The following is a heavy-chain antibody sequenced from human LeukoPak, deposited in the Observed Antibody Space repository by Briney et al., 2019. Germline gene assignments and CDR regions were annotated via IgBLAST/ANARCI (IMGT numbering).Heavy chain of an antibody. CDR1: GGSFSGYY. CDR3: ASGGYCSGGSCYSPPAY. D-gene: IGHD2-15*01. Sequence: SETLSLTCAVYGGSFSGYYWSWIRQPPGKGLEWIGEINHSGSTNYNPSLKSRVTIPVDTSKNQFSLKLSSVTAADTAVYYCASGGYCSGGSCYSPPAYWGQGTLVTVSS. J-gene: IGHJ4*02. CDR2: INHSGST. V-gene: IGHV4-34*01.